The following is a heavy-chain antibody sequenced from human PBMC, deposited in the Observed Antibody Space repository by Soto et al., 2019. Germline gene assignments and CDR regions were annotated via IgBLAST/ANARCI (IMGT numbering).Heavy chain of an antibody. J-gene: IGHJ4*02. Sequence: GGPLRLACAAAGFMFSNYGISWVRQAPGKGLQWVATIHPSGGSTHYAESVRGRFTISRDNSRDTLYLQMNSLTAEDTAVYYCAKDHSTGAPDCWGQGAQVTVSS. CDR1: GFMFSNYG. D-gene: IGHD2-8*02. V-gene: IGHV3-23*01. CDR3: AKDHSTGAPDC. CDR2: IHPSGGST.